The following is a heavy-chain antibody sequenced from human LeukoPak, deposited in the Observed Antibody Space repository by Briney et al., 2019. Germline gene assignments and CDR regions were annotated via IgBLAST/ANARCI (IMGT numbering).Heavy chain of an antibody. CDR2: IRSKAYGGTT. Sequence: GGSLRLSCTASGFTFGDYAMSWVRQAPGKGLEWVGFIRSKAYGGTTEYAASVKGRFTISRDDSKSIAYLQMNSLKTEDTAVYYCTSVPARYCSSTSCYAPYYYGMDVWGKGTTVTDSS. J-gene: IGHJ6*04. CDR1: GFTFGDYA. V-gene: IGHV3-49*04. CDR3: TSVPARYCSSTSCYAPYYYGMDV. D-gene: IGHD2-2*01.